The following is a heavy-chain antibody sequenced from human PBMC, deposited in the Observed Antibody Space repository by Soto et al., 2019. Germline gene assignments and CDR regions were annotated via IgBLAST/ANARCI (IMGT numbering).Heavy chain of an antibody. D-gene: IGHD3-22*01. CDR3: AKDRIGSSGYRPGYYGMDV. V-gene: IGHV3-23*01. J-gene: IGHJ6*02. CDR1: GFTFSSYA. CDR2: ISGSGGST. Sequence: PGGSLRLSCAACGFTFSSYAMSWVRQAPGKGLEWVSAISGSGGSTYYADSVKGRFTISRDNSKNTLYLQMNSLRAEDTAVYYCAKDRIGSSGYRPGYYGMDVWGQGTTVTVSS.